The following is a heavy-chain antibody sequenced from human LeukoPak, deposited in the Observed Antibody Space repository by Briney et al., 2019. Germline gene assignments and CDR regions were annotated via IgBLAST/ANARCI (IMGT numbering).Heavy chain of an antibody. D-gene: IGHD5-18*01. J-gene: IGHJ5*01. CDR2: ISYDGSNK. Sequence: GGSLRLSCAASGFTFSSYGMHWVRQAPGKGLEWVAVISYDGSNKYYADSVKGRFTISRDNSKNTLYLQMNSLRTEDTAVYYCASGGIQLWFDYWGQGTLVTVSS. CDR1: GFTFSSYG. V-gene: IGHV3-30*03. CDR3: ASGGIQLWFDY.